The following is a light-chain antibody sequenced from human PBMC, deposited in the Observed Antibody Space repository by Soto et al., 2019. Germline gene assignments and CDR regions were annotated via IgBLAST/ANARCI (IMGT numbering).Light chain of an antibody. CDR1: SSDVGYYDY. J-gene: IGLJ1*01. V-gene: IGLV2-14*03. CDR2: DVS. CDR3: ISYTNSNTLV. Sequence: QSVLTQPASVSGSPGQSITISFTGTSSDVGYYDYVSWYQQHPGKAPKLMIYDVSNRSSGASARFSGSKSGNTASLTIAGLQADEEADYFCISYTNSNTLVFGTGTKLTVL.